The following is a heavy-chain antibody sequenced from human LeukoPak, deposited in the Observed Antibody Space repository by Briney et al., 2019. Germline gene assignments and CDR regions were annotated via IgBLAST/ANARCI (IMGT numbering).Heavy chain of an antibody. V-gene: IGHV5-51*01. J-gene: IGHJ3*02. D-gene: IGHD5-18*01. CDR1: GYNFTNYW. Sequence: GESLKISCKGSGYNFTNYWIGWVRQMPGKGLEWMGIIYPGDSNTRYSPSFQGQVTISADKSISIAYLQWSSLKASDTAMYYCARQGGYTYGYDAFDIWGQGTRVTVSS. CDR2: IYPGDSNT. CDR3: ARQGGYTYGYDAFDI.